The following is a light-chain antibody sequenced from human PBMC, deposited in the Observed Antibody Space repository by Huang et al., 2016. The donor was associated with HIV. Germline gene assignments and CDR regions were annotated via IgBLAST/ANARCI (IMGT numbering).Light chain of an antibody. Sequence: EIVMTQSPATLSVSPGERATLSCRASQSVSSNLAWYQQKPGQALSLLIYSVSTRATGIPARFSGSGSGTEFTLTISSLQSEDFAVYYCQQYNNWPRTFGQGTKVEIK. CDR2: SVS. CDR3: QQYNNWPRT. V-gene: IGKV3-15*01. CDR1: QSVSSN. J-gene: IGKJ1*01.